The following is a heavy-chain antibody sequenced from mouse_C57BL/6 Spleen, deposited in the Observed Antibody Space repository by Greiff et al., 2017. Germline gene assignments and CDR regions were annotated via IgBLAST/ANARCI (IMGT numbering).Heavy chain of an antibody. V-gene: IGHV1-69*01. CDR2: IDPSDSYT. Sequence: QVQLQQPGAELVMPGASVKLSCKASGYTFTSYWMHWVKQRPGQGLEWIGEIDPSDSYTNYNQKFKGKSTLTVDKSSSTAYMQLSSLTSEDSAVYYCARIGVYYYGSSPFDYWGQGTTLTVSS. CDR3: ARIGVYYYGSSPFDY. D-gene: IGHD1-1*01. J-gene: IGHJ2*01. CDR1: GYTFTSYW.